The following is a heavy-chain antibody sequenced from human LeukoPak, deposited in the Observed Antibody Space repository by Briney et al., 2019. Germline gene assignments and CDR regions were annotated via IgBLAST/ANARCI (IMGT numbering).Heavy chain of an antibody. J-gene: IGHJ4*02. Sequence: EASVKVSCKASGYTFTSYSIHWVRQAPGQRLEWMGWINAGNGNSKYSQKFQGRVTITRDTSASTAYMELSSLRSEDTAVYYCASGLLSPWYFDYWGQGTLVTVSS. V-gene: IGHV1-3*01. D-gene: IGHD2-21*02. CDR2: INAGNGNS. CDR1: GYTFTSYS. CDR3: ASGLLSPWYFDY.